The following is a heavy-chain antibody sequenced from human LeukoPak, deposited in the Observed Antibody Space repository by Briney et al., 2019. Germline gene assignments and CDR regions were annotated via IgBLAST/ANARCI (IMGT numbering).Heavy chain of an antibody. D-gene: IGHD1-7*01. Sequence: GGSLRLSCEVSGFTFGDYWMHWVRQPPGKGLVWVSRTNGDERSRAYADSVKGRFTISRDNSKNTLYLQMNSLRVEDTGTYYCARDRAERNWTYHTLFDSWGQGTPVIVSS. J-gene: IGHJ4*02. V-gene: IGHV3-74*01. CDR3: ARDRAERNWTYHTLFDS. CDR2: TNGDERSR. CDR1: GFTFGDYW.